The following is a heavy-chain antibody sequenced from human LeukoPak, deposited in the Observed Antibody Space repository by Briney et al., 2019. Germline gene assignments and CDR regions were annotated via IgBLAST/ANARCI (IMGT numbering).Heavy chain of an antibody. CDR3: QAEDGIRYFDSLPQDYYYYGMDV. J-gene: IGHJ6*02. V-gene: IGHV3-21*01. CDR1: GFTFSSYS. D-gene: IGHD3-9*01. CDR2: ISSSSSYI. Sequence: GGSLRLSCADTGFTFSSYSMNWDRQAPGKGLEWVSSISSSSSYIYYADSVKGRFTISRDNAKNSPYLQMNSLRAEDTAVYFFQAEDGIRYFDSLPQDYYYYGMDVWGQGTTVTVSS.